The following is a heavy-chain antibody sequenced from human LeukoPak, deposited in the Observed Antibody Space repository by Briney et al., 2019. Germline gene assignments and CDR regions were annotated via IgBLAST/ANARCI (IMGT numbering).Heavy chain of an antibody. CDR2: INSDGSST. CDR1: GFTFSSYG. J-gene: IGHJ4*02. Sequence: GGSLRLSCAASGFTFSSYGMHCVRQARGKGLVWVSRINSDGSSTSYADSVKGRFTISRDNAKNSLYLQMNSLRAEDTAVYYCARVGNSRDGCYFDYWGQGTLVTVSS. D-gene: IGHD4-23*01. V-gene: IGHV3-74*01. CDR3: ARVGNSRDGCYFDY.